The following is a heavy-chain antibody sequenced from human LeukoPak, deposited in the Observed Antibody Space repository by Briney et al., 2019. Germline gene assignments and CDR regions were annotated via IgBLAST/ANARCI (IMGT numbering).Heavy chain of an antibody. CDR1: GYTFTDYY. D-gene: IGHD6-19*01. J-gene: IGHJ4*02. CDR2: INSNSGST. CDR3: ARVRVYSSGWNFDY. Sequence: ASVKASCKASGYTFTDYYVHWVRQAPGQGLEWMGWINSNSGSTSYAQNFQGRVTMTRDTSISTLYVELSSLRSDDTAVYYCARVRVYSSGWNFDYWGQGTLVTVSS. V-gene: IGHV1-2*02.